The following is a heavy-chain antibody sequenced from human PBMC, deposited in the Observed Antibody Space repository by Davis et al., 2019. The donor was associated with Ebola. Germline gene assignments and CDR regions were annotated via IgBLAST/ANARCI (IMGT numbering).Heavy chain of an antibody. CDR3: ARLGGFSVSYYYFDY. CDR2: IYYSGST. V-gene: IGHV4-39*01. CDR1: GGSISSSSYY. J-gene: IGHJ4*02. D-gene: IGHD3-16*01. Sequence: MPSETLSLTCTVSGGSISSSSYYWGWIRQPPGKGLEWIGSIYYSGSTYYNPSLKSRVTISVDTSKNQFSLKLSSVTAADTAVYYCARLGGFSVSYYYFDYWGQGTLVTVSS.